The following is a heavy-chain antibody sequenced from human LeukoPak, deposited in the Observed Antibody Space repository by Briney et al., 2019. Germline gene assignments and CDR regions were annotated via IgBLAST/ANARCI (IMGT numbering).Heavy chain of an antibody. Sequence: SQTLSLTCAISGDSVSSNSAAWNRIRQSPSRGLEWLGRTYYRSKWYNDYAVSVKSRITINPDTSKNQFSLQLNSVTPEDTAVYYCARDAQLETNAFDIWGQGTMVTVSS. J-gene: IGHJ3*02. V-gene: IGHV6-1*01. CDR3: ARDAQLETNAFDI. CDR1: GDSVSSNSAA. CDR2: TYYRSKWYN. D-gene: IGHD1-1*01.